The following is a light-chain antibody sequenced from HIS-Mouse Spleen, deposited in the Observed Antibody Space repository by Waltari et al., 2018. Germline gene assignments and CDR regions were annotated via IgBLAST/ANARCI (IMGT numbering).Light chain of an antibody. Sequence: DIQMTQSPSPLLAPVGEGVTTPCRASQGITSWLGWYQQKPEKAPKSLIYAPSSLQSGVPSWFSGSGSRADFTLTISSLQPEDFATYCCQQYNSYPLTFGGGTKVEIK. J-gene: IGKJ4*01. V-gene: IGKV1D-16*01. CDR3: QQYNSYPLT. CDR1: QGITSW. CDR2: APS.